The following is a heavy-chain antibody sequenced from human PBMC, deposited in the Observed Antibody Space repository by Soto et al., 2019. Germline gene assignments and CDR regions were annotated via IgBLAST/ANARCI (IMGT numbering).Heavy chain of an antibody. CDR2: INAYNGNT. V-gene: IGHV1-18*01. CDR1: GYTFTSYG. J-gene: IGHJ4*02. Sequence: ASVKVSCKASGYTFTSYGISWVRQAPGQGLEWMGWINAYNGNTKYVQKLQGRVTMTTDTSTSTAYMELRSLRSDDTAVYYCARDAAIGMNDYWGQGTLVTVSS. D-gene: IGHD1-20*01. CDR3: ARDAAIGMNDY.